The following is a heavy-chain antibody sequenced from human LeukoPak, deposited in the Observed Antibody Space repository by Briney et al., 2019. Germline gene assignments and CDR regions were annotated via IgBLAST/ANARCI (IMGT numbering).Heavy chain of an antibody. V-gene: IGHV4-59*01. CDR3: ARDHNWGPDY. CDR2: IYYSGST. D-gene: IGHD7-27*01. CDR1: GGSISSYY. J-gene: IGHJ4*02. Sequence: PSETLSLTCTVSGGSISSYYWSWIRQPPGKGLEWIGYIYYSGSTNYNPSLKSRVTISVDTSKNQFSLKLSSVTAADTAVYYCARDHNWGPDYWGQGTLVPVSS.